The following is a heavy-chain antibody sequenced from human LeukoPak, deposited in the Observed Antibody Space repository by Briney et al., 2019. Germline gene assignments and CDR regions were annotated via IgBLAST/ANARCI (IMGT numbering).Heavy chain of an antibody. CDR1: GYTFTSYF. Sequence: ASVKVSCKASGYTFTSYFMHWVRQAPGQGLEWMGIINPSGGSTNYAQKFQGRVTITADESTSTAYMELSSLRSEDTAVYYCARGYSSGWYVDYFDYWGQGTLVTVSS. D-gene: IGHD6-19*01. V-gene: IGHV1-46*01. J-gene: IGHJ4*02. CDR3: ARGYSSGWYVDYFDY. CDR2: INPSGGST.